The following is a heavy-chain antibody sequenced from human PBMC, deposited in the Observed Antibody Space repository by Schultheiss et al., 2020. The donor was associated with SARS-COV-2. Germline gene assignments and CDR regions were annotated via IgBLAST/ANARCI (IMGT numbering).Heavy chain of an antibody. V-gene: IGHV4-30-2*01. CDR2: INHSGST. J-gene: IGHJ4*02. CDR3: AALGYCSGGSCSKHY. CDR1: GGSISSGGYY. D-gene: IGHD2-15*01. Sequence: SQTLSLTCAVSGGSISSGGYYWSWIRQPPGKGLEWIGEINHSGSTNYNPSLKSRVTISVDTSKNQFSLKLSSVTAADTAVYYCAALGYCSGGSCSKHYWGQGTLVTVSS.